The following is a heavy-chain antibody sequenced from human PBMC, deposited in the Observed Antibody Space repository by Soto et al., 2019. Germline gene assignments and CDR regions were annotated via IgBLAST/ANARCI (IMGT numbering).Heavy chain of an antibody. CDR3: AKEGSITVFGVLIYYFDY. D-gene: IGHD3-3*01. Sequence: QVQLVESGGGVAQPGRSLRLSCAASGFTFTDYGMHWVRQAPGKGLEWVAVISYDGSNKYYADSVKGRFTISRDNSKNTLYLRMNSLRAEDTAVYYCAKEGSITVFGVLIYYFDYWGQGTLVTVSS. CDR2: ISYDGSNK. J-gene: IGHJ4*02. V-gene: IGHV3-30*18. CDR1: GFTFTDYG.